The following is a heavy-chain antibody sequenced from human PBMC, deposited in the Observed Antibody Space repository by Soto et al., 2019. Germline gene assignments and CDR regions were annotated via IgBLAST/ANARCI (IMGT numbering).Heavy chain of an antibody. CDR3: ARAHYPYYYGSGNDP. D-gene: IGHD3-10*01. Sequence: EVQLVESGGGLVQPGGSLRLSCAASGFTFSSYWMSWVRQAPGKGLEWVANIKQDGSEKYYVDSVKGRFTISRDNAKNSLYLQMNSLRAEDTAVYYCARAHYPYYYGSGNDPWGQGTLVTVSS. CDR1: GFTFSSYW. V-gene: IGHV3-7*01. CDR2: IKQDGSEK. J-gene: IGHJ5*02.